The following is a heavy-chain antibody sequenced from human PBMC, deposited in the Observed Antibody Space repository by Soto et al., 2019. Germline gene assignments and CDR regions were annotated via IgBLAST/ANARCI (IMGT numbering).Heavy chain of an antibody. CDR3: GRDDSGGYYCPYYCYGLDV. CDR2: ISSSSSYI. D-gene: IGHD3-22*01. J-gene: IGHJ6*02. Sequence: EVQLVESGGGLVKPGGSLRLSCAASGFTFSTYSMNWVRQAPGKGLEWVSSISSSSSYINYADSVKGRFTSSRDNAKNSPNLPKNSLRAEDTAVYDWGRDDSGGYYCPYYCYGLDVWGHGTPVTVSS. CDR1: GFTFSTYS. V-gene: IGHV3-21*01.